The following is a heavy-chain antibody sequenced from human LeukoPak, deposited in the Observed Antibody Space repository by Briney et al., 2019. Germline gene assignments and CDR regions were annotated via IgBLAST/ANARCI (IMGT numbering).Heavy chain of an antibody. CDR1: GGSFSGYY. CDR3: ARDPNCSSTSCTYERFDY. CDR2: INHSGST. V-gene: IGHV4-34*01. Sequence: SETLSLTCAVYGGSFSGYYWSWIRQPPGKGLEWIGEINHSGSTNYNPSLKSRVTISVDTSKNQFSLKLSSVTAADTAVYYCARDPNCSSTSCTYERFDYWGQGTLVTVSS. J-gene: IGHJ4*02. D-gene: IGHD2-2*01.